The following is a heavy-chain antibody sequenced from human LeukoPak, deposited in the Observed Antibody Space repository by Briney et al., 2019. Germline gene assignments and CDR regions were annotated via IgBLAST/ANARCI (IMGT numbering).Heavy chain of an antibody. D-gene: IGHD2-2*02. Sequence: GGSLRLSCAASGFTFSSYSMNWVRQAPGKGLEWVSYISSSSSTIYYADSVKGRFTISRDNAKNSLYLQMNSLRAEDTAVYYCASDRSQYQLLYVYYYMDVWGKGTTVTVSS. CDR1: GFTFSSYS. V-gene: IGHV3-48*01. CDR3: ASDRSQYQLLYVYYYMDV. CDR2: ISSSSSTI. J-gene: IGHJ6*03.